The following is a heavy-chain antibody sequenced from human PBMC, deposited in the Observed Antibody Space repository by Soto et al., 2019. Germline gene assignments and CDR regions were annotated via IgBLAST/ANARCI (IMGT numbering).Heavy chain of an antibody. D-gene: IGHD3-22*01. Sequence: SETLSLTCTVSGVSIRSGAYYWGWIRQPPGKGLEWIGIIYYRGGNYYNPSLLDRITMSVDSSKNQFSLVLTSVTAADTAVYYCARGCYYDSSGYYPGGYFDYWGQGTLVTVSS. CDR1: GVSIRSGAYY. V-gene: IGHV4-39*01. CDR2: IYYRGGN. J-gene: IGHJ4*02. CDR3: ARGCYYDSSGYYPGGYFDY.